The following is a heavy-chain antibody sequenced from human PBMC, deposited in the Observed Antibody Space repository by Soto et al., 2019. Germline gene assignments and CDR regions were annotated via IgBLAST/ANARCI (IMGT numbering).Heavy chain of an antibody. Sequence: ASVKVSCKASGGTFSSYAISWVRQAPGQGLEWMGGIIPIFGTANYAQKFQGRVTITADESTITAYMELSSLRSEDTAVYYCARAKQQLVSDWFDPWGQGTLVTVSS. CDR3: ARAKQQLVSDWFDP. CDR1: GGTFSSYA. CDR2: IIPIFGTA. V-gene: IGHV1-69*13. D-gene: IGHD6-13*01. J-gene: IGHJ5*02.